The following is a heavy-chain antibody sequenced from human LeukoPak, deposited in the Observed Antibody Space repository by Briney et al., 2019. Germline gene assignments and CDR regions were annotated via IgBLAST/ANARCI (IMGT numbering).Heavy chain of an antibody. V-gene: IGHV4-4*07. CDR2: IYTSGST. CDR1: GYSITSGYY. Sequence: SETLSLTCTVSGYSITSGYYWSWIRQPAGKGLEWIGRIYTSGSTNYNPSLKSRVTMSVDTSKNQFSLKLSSVTAADTAVYYCAARRSGSYSGVDYWGQGTLVTVSS. J-gene: IGHJ4*02. CDR3: AARRSGSYSGVDY. D-gene: IGHD1-26*01.